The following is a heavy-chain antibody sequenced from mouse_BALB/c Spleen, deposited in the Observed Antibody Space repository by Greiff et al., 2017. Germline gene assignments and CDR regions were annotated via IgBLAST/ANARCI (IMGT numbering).Heavy chain of an antibody. D-gene: IGHD2-14*01. V-gene: IGHV5-6-4*01. CDR2: ISSGGSYT. CDR1: GFTFSSYT. Sequence: EVKVVESGGGLVKPGGSLKLSCAASGFTFSSYTMSWVRQTPEKRLEWVATISSGGSYTYYPDSVKGRFTISRDNAKNTLYLQMSRLKSEDTAMYYCTRDRYDRYFDYWGQGTTLTVSS. J-gene: IGHJ2*01. CDR3: TRDRYDRYFDY.